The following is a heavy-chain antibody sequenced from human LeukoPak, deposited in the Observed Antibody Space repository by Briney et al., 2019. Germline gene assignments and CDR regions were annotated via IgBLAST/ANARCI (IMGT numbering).Heavy chain of an antibody. J-gene: IGHJ4*02. D-gene: IGHD5-12*01. CDR2: ISGSGGST. V-gene: IGHV3-23*01. CDR3: AKSRVGYVALDY. CDR1: GFTFSSYA. Sequence: GGSLRLSCAASGFTFSSYAMSWVRQAPGKGLEWVSAISGSGGSTYYADSVKGRFTISRDNSKNTLYLQMDSLRAEDTAVYYCAKSRVGYVALDYWGQGTLVTVSS.